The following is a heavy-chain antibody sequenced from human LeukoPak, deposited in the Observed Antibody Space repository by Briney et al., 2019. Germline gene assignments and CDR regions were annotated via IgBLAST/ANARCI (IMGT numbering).Heavy chain of an antibody. V-gene: IGHV4-34*01. CDR2: INDSGST. CDR3: ARGYDCSSSSCYTLFDL. D-gene: IGHD2-2*02. Sequence: SETLSLTCAVYDESFSGYYWSWIRQPSGKGLEWIGEINDSGSTNYNPSLKSRFTISVDTSKNQFSLKLSFVTAADTAVYYCARGYDCSSSSCYTLFDLWGQGTLVTVSS. J-gene: IGHJ4*02. CDR1: DESFSGYY.